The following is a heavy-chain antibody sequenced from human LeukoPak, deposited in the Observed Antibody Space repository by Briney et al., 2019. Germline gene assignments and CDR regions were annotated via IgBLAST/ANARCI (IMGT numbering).Heavy chain of an antibody. Sequence: SETLSLTCTVSGGSISSYYWSWIRQPPGKGLEWIGYIYYSGSTNYNPSLKSRVTILVDTSKNQFSLKLSSVTAADTAVYYCARGGIRYFDWLFDYWGQGTLVTVSS. D-gene: IGHD3-9*01. CDR1: GGSISSYY. CDR3: ARGGIRYFDWLFDY. V-gene: IGHV4-59*01. J-gene: IGHJ4*02. CDR2: IYYSGST.